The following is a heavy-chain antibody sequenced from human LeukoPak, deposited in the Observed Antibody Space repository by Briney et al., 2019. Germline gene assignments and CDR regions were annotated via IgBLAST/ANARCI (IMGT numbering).Heavy chain of an antibody. D-gene: IGHD2-2*01. J-gene: IGHJ4*02. CDR3: ANRAAANYFDY. Sequence: GGSLRLSCAASGFTFRTFGMHWVRQAPGKGLEWVALISYDGTKEYYADSVQGRFTISRDNSKNTLYLQMDSLRGEDTAVYYCANRAAANYFDYWGQGTLVTVSS. V-gene: IGHV3-30*18. CDR1: GFTFRTFG. CDR2: ISYDGTKE.